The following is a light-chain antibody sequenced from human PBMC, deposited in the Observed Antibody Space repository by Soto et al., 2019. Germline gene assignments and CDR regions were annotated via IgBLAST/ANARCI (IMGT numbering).Light chain of an antibody. Sequence: QSALTQPASVSGSPGQSITISCTGTSSDVGGYNYVSWYQQHPGKAPKLMIYDVSNRPSGVSNRFSGSKSGNTASLTISGHQAVDESDYYCSAYTSRGTLVVFGGGTPVTVL. CDR3: SAYTSRGTLVV. V-gene: IGLV2-14*01. CDR1: SSDVGGYNY. J-gene: IGLJ2*01. CDR2: DVS.